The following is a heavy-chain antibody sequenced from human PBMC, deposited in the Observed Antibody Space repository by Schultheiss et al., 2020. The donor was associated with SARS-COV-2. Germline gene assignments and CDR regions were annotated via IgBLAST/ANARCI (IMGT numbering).Heavy chain of an antibody. Sequence: GGSLRLSCAASGFTVSSNYMSWVRQAPGKGLEWVSVIYSGGSTYYADSVKGRFTISRDNSKNTLYLQMNSLRAEDTAVYYCARVFGYSTGAFDIWGQGTMVTVSS. CDR2: IYSGGST. V-gene: IGHV3-53*05. D-gene: IGHD4-23*01. J-gene: IGHJ3*02. CDR1: GFTVSSNY. CDR3: ARVFGYSTGAFDI.